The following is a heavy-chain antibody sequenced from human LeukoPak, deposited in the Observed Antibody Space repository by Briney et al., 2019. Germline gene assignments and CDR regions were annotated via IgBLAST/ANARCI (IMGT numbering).Heavy chain of an antibody. D-gene: IGHD3-10*01. CDR3: AKDFSSGSYYLFDP. CDR2: INTDGSIT. Sequence: GGSLRLSCAASGFTFSNYWIHWVRQAPGKGLVWVSRINTDGSITTYADSVKGRFTISRDNSKNTLYLQTNSLRAEDTAVYYCAKDFSSGSYYLFDPWGQGTLVTVSS. CDR1: GFTFSNYW. V-gene: IGHV3-74*01. J-gene: IGHJ5*02.